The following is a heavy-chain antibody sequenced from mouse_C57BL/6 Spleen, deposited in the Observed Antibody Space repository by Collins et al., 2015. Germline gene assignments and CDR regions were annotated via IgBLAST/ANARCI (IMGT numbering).Heavy chain of an antibody. CDR1: GYSITSGYY. CDR2: ISYDGSN. V-gene: IGHV3-6*02. CDR3: ARGMITTAMDY. D-gene: IGHD2-4*01. J-gene: IGHJ4*01. Sequence: DVQLQESGPGLVKPSQSLSLTCSVTGYSITSGYYWNWIRRFPGNKLEWMGYISYDGSNNYNPSLKNRISITRDTSKNQFFLKLNSVTTEDTATYYCARGMITTAMDYWGQGTSVTVSS.